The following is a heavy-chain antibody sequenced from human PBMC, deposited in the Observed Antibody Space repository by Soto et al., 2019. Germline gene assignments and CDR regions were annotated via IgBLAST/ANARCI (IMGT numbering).Heavy chain of an antibody. J-gene: IGHJ6*02. V-gene: IGHV3-21*01. CDR2: ISSSSSYI. D-gene: IGHD2-8*01. Sequence: GGSLRLSCAASGFTFSSYGMHWVRQAPGKGLEWVSSISSSSSYIYYADSVKGRFTISRDNAKNSLYLQMNSLRAEDTAVYYCARGVPDIVLMVYAPATYGMDVWGQGTTVTVSS. CDR1: GFTFSSYG. CDR3: ARGVPDIVLMVYAPATYGMDV.